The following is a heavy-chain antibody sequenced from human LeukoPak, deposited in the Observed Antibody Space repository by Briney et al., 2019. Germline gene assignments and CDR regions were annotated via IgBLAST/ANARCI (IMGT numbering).Heavy chain of an antibody. CDR2: IYTSGTT. V-gene: IGHV4-4*07. CDR3: ARGGEWSSSPLDH. D-gene: IGHD6-6*01. CDR1: GGSIRSFY. J-gene: IGHJ4*02. Sequence: SETLSLTCTVSGGSIRSFYWSWVRQPAGKGLEWIGRIYTSGTTSYNPSVKSRVTMSVDTSKNQISLSLSSLTAADTAVYYCARGGEWSSSPLDHWGQGALVTVSS.